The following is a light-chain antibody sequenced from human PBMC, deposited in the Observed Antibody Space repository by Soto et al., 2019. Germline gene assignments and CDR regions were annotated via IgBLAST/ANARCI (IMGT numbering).Light chain of an antibody. V-gene: IGKV3-20*01. Sequence: EIVMTQSPGTLSLSPGERATLSCRASQSVSSNFLAWYQQRPGQAPRLLMDGASSRAAGIPDRFSGSESGTDFTLTISRLEPEDFAVYYCHHYGRSAIFTFGPGTTVDIK. J-gene: IGKJ3*01. CDR2: GAS. CDR3: HHYGRSAIFT. CDR1: QSVSSNF.